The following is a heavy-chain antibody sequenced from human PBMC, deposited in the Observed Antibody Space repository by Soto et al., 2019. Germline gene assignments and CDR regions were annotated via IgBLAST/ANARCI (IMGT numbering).Heavy chain of an antibody. CDR2: IYYSGST. Sequence: SETLSLTCTVSGGSISSYYWSWIRQPPGKGLEWIGYIYYSGSTNYNPSLKSRVTISVDTSKNQFSLKLSSVTAADTAVYYCARDPTYYDILTGYYFSHGMDVWGQGTTVTVSS. CDR1: GGSISSYY. D-gene: IGHD3-9*01. J-gene: IGHJ6*02. CDR3: ARDPTYYDILTGYYFSHGMDV. V-gene: IGHV4-59*01.